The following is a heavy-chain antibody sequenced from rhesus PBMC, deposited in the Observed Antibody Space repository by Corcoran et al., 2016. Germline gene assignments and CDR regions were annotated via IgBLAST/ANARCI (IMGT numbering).Heavy chain of an antibody. CDR2: ISGSSGST. Sequence: QVQLQESGPGLVKPSETLSLTCAVSGGSISSSNWWRWIRQPPGKGLEWIGYISGSSGSTYYNPSLKSGVTISTDTSKNQFSRKLSSVTAADTAVEYCARVHDYGSSSWYWGQGVLVTVSS. CDR1: GGSISSSNW. D-gene: IGHD4-29*01. J-gene: IGHJ4*01. V-gene: IGHV4-65*01. CDR3: ARVHDYGSSSWY.